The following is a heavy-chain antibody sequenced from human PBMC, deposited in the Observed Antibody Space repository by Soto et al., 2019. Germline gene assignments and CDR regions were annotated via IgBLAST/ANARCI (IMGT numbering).Heavy chain of an antibody. D-gene: IGHD2-2*02. J-gene: IGHJ5*02. CDR2: FDPEDGET. Sequence: ASVKVSCKVSGYTLTELSMHWVRQAPGKGLEWMGGFDPEDGETIYAQRFQGRVTISRDNSKNTLYLQMNSLRAEDTAVYYCAKSTKRGHLPIRWFDPWGQGTLVTVSS. V-gene: IGHV1-24*01. CDR3: AKSTKRGHLPIRWFDP. CDR1: GYTLTELS.